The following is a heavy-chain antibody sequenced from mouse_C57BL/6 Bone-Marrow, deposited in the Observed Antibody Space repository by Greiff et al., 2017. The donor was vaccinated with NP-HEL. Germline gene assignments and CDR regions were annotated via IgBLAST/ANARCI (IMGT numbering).Heavy chain of an antibody. CDR1: GYAFSSSW. Sequence: QVQLQQSGPELVKPGASVKISCKASGYAFSSSWMNWVKQRPGKGLEWIGRIYPGDGDTNYNGKFKGKATLTADKSSSTAYMQLSSLTSEDSAVYFCARGATERYFDVWGTGTTVTVSS. D-gene: IGHD3-1*01. CDR3: ARGATERYFDV. CDR2: IYPGDGDT. V-gene: IGHV1-82*01. J-gene: IGHJ1*03.